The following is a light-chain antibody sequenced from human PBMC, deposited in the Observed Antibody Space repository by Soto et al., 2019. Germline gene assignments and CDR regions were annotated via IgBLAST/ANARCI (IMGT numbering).Light chain of an antibody. Sequence: QPVLTQPRSVSGSPGQSVSIFCTGTSSDVGGYNYVSWYQQHPGKAPKVMIYDVTKRPPGVPDRFSGSKSGNTASLTISGLQSEDEADYYCSSYAGRYTYVFGTGTKVTVL. CDR1: SSDVGGYNY. CDR2: DVT. J-gene: IGLJ1*01. V-gene: IGLV2-11*01. CDR3: SSYAGRYTYV.